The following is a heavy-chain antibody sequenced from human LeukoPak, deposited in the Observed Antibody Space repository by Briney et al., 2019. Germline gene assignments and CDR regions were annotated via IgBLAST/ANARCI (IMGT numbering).Heavy chain of an antibody. CDR1: GFTVSSNY. V-gene: IGHV3-53*01. J-gene: IGHJ4*02. D-gene: IGHD2-15*01. CDR2: IYSGGST. CDR3: AKELVVAAPYYFDY. Sequence: GGSLRLSCAASGFTVSSNYMSWVRQAPGKGLEWVSVIYSGGSTYYSDSVKGRFTISRDNSKNTLYLQMNSLRAEDTAVYYCAKELVVAAPYYFDYWGQGTLVTVSS.